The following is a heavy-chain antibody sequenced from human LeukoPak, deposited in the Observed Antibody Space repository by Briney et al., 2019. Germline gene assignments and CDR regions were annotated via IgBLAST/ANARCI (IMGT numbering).Heavy chain of an antibody. J-gene: IGHJ4*02. CDR3: AKEPYVYSSYPDY. V-gene: IGHV3-23*01. CDR2: ISGRGDST. CDR1: EFILSTYA. D-gene: IGHD1-26*01. Sequence: AGGSLRLSCAASEFILSTYAMNWVRQAPGKGLEWVSGISGRGDSTDYADSVKGRFTISRDNSKNMLFLQMHSLRAEDSAVYYCAKEPYVYSSYPDYWGQGTLVTVSS.